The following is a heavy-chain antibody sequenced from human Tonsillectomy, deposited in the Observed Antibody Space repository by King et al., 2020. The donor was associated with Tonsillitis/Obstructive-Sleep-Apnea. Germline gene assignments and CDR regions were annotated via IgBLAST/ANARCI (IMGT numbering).Heavy chain of an antibody. V-gene: IGHV3-66*01. J-gene: IGHJ6*03. Sequence: VQLVESGGGLVQPGGSLRLSCAASGFTVSSNYMSWVRQAPGKGLEWVSVIYSGGSTYYADSVKGRFTISRDNSKNTLYLQMNSLRAEDTAVYYCARDLVVGYLDYYSDYMDVWGKGTTVTVSS. CDR2: IYSGGST. CDR3: ARDLVVGYLDYYSDYMDV. D-gene: IGHD3-22*01. CDR1: GFTVSSNY.